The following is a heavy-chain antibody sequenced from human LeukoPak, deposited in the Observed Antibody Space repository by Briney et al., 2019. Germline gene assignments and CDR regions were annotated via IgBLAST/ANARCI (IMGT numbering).Heavy chain of an antibody. CDR3: AKGVGDTVRGVSYYYYMDV. CDR1: GFTFSSYG. D-gene: IGHD3-10*01. Sequence: GGSLRLSCAASGFTFSSYGMHWVRQAPGKGLEWVAFIRYDGSDKFYADSVKGRFTISRDNSKNTLYLQMNSLRAEDTAVYYCAKGVGDTVRGVSYYYYMDVWGKGTTVTISS. J-gene: IGHJ6*03. CDR2: IRYDGSDK. V-gene: IGHV3-30*02.